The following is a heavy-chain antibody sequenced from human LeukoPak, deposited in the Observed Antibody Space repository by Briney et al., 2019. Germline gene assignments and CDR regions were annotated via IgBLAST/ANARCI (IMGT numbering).Heavy chain of an antibody. CDR2: IKEDGSEK. CDR3: ASAPTHYYGSGSYA. V-gene: IGHV3-7*01. Sequence: GGSLRLSCAASGFTFSSYWLSWVRQAPGKGLEWVANIKEDGSEKHYVDSVKGRFTILRDNAQNSLFLQMNSLRAEDTAVYYCASAPTHYYGSGSYAWGQGTLVTVSS. D-gene: IGHD3-10*01. J-gene: IGHJ4*02. CDR1: GFTFSSYW.